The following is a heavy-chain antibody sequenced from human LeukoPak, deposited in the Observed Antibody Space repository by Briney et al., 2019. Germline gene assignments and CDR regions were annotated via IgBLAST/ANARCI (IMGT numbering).Heavy chain of an antibody. Sequence: GESLKISCKGSGYSFTSYRIGWVRQMPGKGLEWMGIIYPGDSDTRYSPSFQGQVTISADKSISTAYLQWSSLKASDTAMYYCATSYYGSGSTLPYYFDYWGQGTLVTVSS. J-gene: IGHJ4*02. CDR1: GYSFTSYR. CDR2: IYPGDSDT. CDR3: ATSYYGSGSTLPYYFDY. D-gene: IGHD3-10*01. V-gene: IGHV5-51*01.